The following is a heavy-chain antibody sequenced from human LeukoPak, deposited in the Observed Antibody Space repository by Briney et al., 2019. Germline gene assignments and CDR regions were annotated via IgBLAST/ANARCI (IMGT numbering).Heavy chain of an antibody. V-gene: IGHV4-61*01. CDR1: GGSISSGSYY. D-gene: IGHD2/OR15-2a*01. CDR3: ARAVISPLGAFDV. Sequence: SETLSLTCTVSGGSISSGSYYWSWIRQPPGKGLEWIGYIYYSGSTNYNPSLKSRVTISVDTSKNQFSLKLSSVTAADTAVYYCARAVISPLGAFDVWGQGTMVTVSS. CDR2: IYYSGST. J-gene: IGHJ3*01.